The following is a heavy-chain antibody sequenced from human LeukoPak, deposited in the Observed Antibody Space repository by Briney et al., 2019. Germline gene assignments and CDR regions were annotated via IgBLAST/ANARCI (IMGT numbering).Heavy chain of an antibody. CDR2: ISSNRGRT. CDR1: GFTFSSYA. Sequence: PRGGLRVSCVASGFTFSSYAMYWVCQTPRKGLGYVSAISSNRGRTYYADSVKGRFTISRDNSKNTLYLQMSSLRAEDTAVYYCVKGFGELLSRYWGQGTLVTVSS. J-gene: IGHJ4*02. CDR3: VKGFGELLSRY. V-gene: IGHV3-64D*06. D-gene: IGHD3-10*01.